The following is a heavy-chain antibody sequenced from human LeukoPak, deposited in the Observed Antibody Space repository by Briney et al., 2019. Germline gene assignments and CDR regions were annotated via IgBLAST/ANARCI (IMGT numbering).Heavy chain of an antibody. CDR2: IYTSGST. CDR3: SRAGRWNWFDP. Sequence: SQTLSLTCTVSGGSISSGSYYWSWIRQPAGKGLEWIGRIYTSGSTNYNPSLKSRVTISVDTSKNQFSLKLSSVTAADTAVYYCSRAGRWNWFDPWGQGTLVTVSS. D-gene: IGHD6-13*01. CDR1: GGSISSGSYY. J-gene: IGHJ5*02. V-gene: IGHV4-61*02.